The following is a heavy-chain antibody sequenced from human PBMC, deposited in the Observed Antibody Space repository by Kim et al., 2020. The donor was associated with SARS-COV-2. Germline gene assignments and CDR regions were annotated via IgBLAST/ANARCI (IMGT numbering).Heavy chain of an antibody. D-gene: IGHD2-2*01. V-gene: IGHV4-61*02. CDR3: ARERGDLVLVPAAMGGVDQYYHSYGLDV. CDR1: GGSISSGDNF. CDR2: IHTSGDT. J-gene: IGHJ6*02. Sequence: SETLSLTCTVSGGSISSGDNFWTWIRQPAGKGLEWIGRIHTSGDTNYNPSLKSRVTISMHTSKGQFTLKLTSVTAADTADYFCARERGDLVLVPAAMGGVDQYYHSYGLDVWGQGTTVAVSS.